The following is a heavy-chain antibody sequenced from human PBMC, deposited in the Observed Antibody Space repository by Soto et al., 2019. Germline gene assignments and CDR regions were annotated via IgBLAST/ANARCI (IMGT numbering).Heavy chain of an antibody. CDR1: GGSFSGYY. J-gene: IGHJ4*02. CDR3: ARGRIAVAGTGGDY. D-gene: IGHD6-19*01. Sequence: TSETLSLTCAVYGGSFSGYYWSWIRQPPGKGLEWIGEINHSGNTNDNPSFKSRVTISVDTSKNQFSLKMTSVTAADTAVYYCARGRIAVAGTGGDYWGQGTLVTVSS. CDR2: INHSGNT. V-gene: IGHV4-34*01.